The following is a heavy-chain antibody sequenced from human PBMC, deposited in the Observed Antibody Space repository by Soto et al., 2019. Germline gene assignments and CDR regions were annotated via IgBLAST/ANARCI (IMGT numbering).Heavy chain of an antibody. CDR3: ARGLYPAAVGGYAFDI. Sequence: SETLSLTCAVYGGSFSGYYWSWIRQPPGKGLEWIGEINHSGSTNYNPSLKSRVTISVDTSKNQFSLKLSSVTAADTAVYYCARGLYPAAVGGYAFDIWAQGTMVTVS. D-gene: IGHD2-2*01. CDR1: GGSFSGYY. J-gene: IGHJ3*02. V-gene: IGHV4-34*01. CDR2: INHSGST.